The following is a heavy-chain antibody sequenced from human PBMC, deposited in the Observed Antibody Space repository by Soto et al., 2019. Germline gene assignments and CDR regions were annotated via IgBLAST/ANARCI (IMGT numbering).Heavy chain of an antibody. Sequence: EVQLLESGGGLVQPGGSLRLSCAASGFTFSSYAMSWVRQAPGKGLEWVSAISGSGGSTYYADSVKGRFTISRDNSKNKLYLQMNSLRAEDTAVYYCANLRFLEWLFLDHYYGMDVWGQGTTVTVSS. CDR2: ISGSGGST. V-gene: IGHV3-23*01. D-gene: IGHD3-3*01. J-gene: IGHJ6*02. CDR1: GFTFSSYA. CDR3: ANLRFLEWLFLDHYYGMDV.